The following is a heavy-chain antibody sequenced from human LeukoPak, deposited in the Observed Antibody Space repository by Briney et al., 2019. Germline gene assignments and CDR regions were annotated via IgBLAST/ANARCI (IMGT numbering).Heavy chain of an antibody. V-gene: IGHV3-23*01. D-gene: IGHD6-13*01. CDR2: ITGGGRST. J-gene: IGHJ4*02. CDR1: GFTFSSYA. Sequence: PGGSLRLSCAASGFTFSSYAINWVRQAPGKGLEWVSSITGGGRSTYYADSVKVRFTISRDNSKNTVSLQMNSLRDEDTAVYYCAKDRGSWPFYFDSWGQGTLVTVSS. CDR3: AKDRGSWPFYFDS.